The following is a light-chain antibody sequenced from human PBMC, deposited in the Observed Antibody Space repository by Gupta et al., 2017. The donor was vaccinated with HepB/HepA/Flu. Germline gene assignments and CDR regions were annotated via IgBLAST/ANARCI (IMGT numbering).Light chain of an antibody. CDR1: QSISSY. J-gene: IGKJ1*01. Sequence: DIQMTQSPSSLSASVGDRVTITCRASQSISSYLNWYQQKPGKVPKLLIYAASSLQSGVPSRFSGSGSGTDFTLTISSLQPEDFATFYCQPSDSTPRTFGQGTKVEIK. CDR2: AAS. V-gene: IGKV1-39*01. CDR3: QPSDSTPRT.